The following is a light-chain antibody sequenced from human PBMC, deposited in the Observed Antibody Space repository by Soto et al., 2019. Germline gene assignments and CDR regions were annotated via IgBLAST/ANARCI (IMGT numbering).Light chain of an antibody. J-gene: IGLJ2*01. V-gene: IGLV2-14*01. CDR2: DVN. CDR3: SSYTSSRTAV. CDR1: SSDIGGYNY. Sequence: QSALTQPASVSGSPGQSITLSCTGTSSDIGGYNYVSWYQQHPGKAPKLMIYDVNNRPSGVSNRFSGSKSGNTASLTISGLQAEDEADYYCSSYTSSRTAVFGGGTKLTVL.